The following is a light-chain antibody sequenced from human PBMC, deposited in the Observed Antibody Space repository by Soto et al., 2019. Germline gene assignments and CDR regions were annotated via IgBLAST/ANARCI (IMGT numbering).Light chain of an antibody. CDR3: QQYNNWPYT. V-gene: IGKV3-15*01. CDR2: GAS. Sequence: EIVMTQSPDTLSVSPGERATLSCRASQSVSTNLAWYQQKPGQAPRLLIYGASTRATGIPARFSVSGSGTEFTLTISSLQSEDFAVYHCQQYNNWPYTFGQGTKLEIK. J-gene: IGKJ2*01. CDR1: QSVSTN.